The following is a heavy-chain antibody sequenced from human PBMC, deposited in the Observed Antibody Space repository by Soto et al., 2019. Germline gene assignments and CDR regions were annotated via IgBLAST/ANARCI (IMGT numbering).Heavy chain of an antibody. J-gene: IGHJ4*02. CDR3: ARSRLGLVDAPRNY. Sequence: QVQLVQSGAEGKKPGASVKVSCKASGYTLTSYGISWFRQAPGQGLEWMGWISAYNGNTNYAQQLQGRVTMTTDTSASTDYMERRSLRSAATAVYSCARSRLGLVDAPRNYWGQGTLCTVSS. CDR2: ISAYNGNT. D-gene: IGHD2-8*01. CDR1: GYTLTSYG. V-gene: IGHV1-18*01.